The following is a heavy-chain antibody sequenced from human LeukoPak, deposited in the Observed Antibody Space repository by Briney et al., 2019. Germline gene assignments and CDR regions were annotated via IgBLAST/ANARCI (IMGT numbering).Heavy chain of an antibody. CDR3: AKDNYDFWSGYYTPDY. CDR2: ISYDGSNK. CDR1: GFTFSSYG. J-gene: IGHJ4*02. V-gene: IGHV3-30*18. D-gene: IGHD3-3*01. Sequence: PGGSLRLSCAASGFTFSSYGMHWVRQAPGKGLEWVAVISYDGSNKYYADSVKGRFTISRDNSKNTLYLQMNSLRAEDTAVYYCAKDNYDFWSGYYTPDYWGQGTLVTVSS.